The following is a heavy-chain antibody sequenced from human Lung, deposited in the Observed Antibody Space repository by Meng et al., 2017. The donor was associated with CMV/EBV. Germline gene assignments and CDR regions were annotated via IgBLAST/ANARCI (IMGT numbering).Heavy chain of an antibody. CDR3: ARDNNWGPDY. D-gene: IGHD7-27*01. J-gene: IGHJ4*02. V-gene: IGHV1-2*02. Sequence: ASXXVSCKASGYTFTAHYFHWVRQAPGQGLEWMGWIHSHRGDTNYAQQFQGRVTLTRDTSINTGYMELTRLTSDDTAVYYCARDNNWGPDYWGQGTLVTVSS. CDR2: IHSHRGDT. CDR1: GYTFTAHY.